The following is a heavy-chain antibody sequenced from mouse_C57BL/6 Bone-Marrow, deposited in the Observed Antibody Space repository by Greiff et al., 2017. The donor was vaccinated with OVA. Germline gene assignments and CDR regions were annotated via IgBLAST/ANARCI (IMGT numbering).Heavy chain of an antibody. CDR1: GFTFSDYG. Sequence: DVHLVESGGGLVKPGGSLKLSCAASGFTFSDYGMHWVRQAPEKGLEWVAYISSGSSTIYYADTVKGRFTISRDDAKNTLFLQMTSLRSEDTAMYYCARNDGMDYWGQGTSVTVSS. CDR3: ARNDGMDY. CDR2: ISSGSSTI. V-gene: IGHV5-17*01. J-gene: IGHJ4*01. D-gene: IGHD2-3*01.